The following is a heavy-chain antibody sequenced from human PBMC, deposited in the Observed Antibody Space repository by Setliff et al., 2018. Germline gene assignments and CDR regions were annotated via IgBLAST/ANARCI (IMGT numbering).Heavy chain of an antibody. D-gene: IGHD3-22*01. CDR3: ATGDVYDSSAFFSDWFDP. J-gene: IGHJ5*02. CDR1: GGSISSGDYY. CDR2: ISHGGGT. Sequence: SETLSLTCTVSGGSISSGDYYWSWIRQPPGKGLEWIGEISHGGGTNYNPSLKSRVTISIDTSKNLFSLKLTSVTAADTAVYYCATGDVYDSSAFFSDWFDPWGQGTLVTVSS. V-gene: IGHV4-39*07.